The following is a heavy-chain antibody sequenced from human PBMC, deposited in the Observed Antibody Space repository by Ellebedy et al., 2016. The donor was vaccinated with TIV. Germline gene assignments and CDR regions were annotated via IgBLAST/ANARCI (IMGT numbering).Heavy chain of an antibody. D-gene: IGHD3-10*01. CDR2: INSDGSST. J-gene: IGHJ6*02. CDR1: GFTFSSYW. CDR3: AREEWFGDFYYYYGMDV. V-gene: IGHV3-74*01. Sequence: GESLKISXAASGFTFSSYWMHWVRQAPGKGLVWVSRINSDGSSTSYADSVKGRFTISRDNAKNTLYLQMNSLRAEDTAVYYCAREEWFGDFYYYYGMDVWGQGTTVTVSS.